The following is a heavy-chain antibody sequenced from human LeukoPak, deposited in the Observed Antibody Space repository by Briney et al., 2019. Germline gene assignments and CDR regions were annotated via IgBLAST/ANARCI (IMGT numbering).Heavy chain of an antibody. Sequence: LGGSLRLSCAASGFTVSSNYMSWVRQAPGKGLEWVSVIYSGGSTYYTDSVKGRFTISRDNSKNTLYLQMNSLRAEDTAVYYCASSSSWSFDYWGQGTLVTVSS. CDR3: ASSSSWSFDY. CDR1: GFTVSSNY. V-gene: IGHV3-53*01. J-gene: IGHJ4*02. CDR2: IYSGGST. D-gene: IGHD6-13*01.